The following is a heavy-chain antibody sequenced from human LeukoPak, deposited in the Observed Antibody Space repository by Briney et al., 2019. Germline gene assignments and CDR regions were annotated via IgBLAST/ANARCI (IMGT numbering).Heavy chain of an antibody. J-gene: IGHJ6*02. D-gene: IGHD2-15*01. CDR2: ISGDGAST. CDR3: AKAAPYYYYGMDV. V-gene: IGHV3-43*02. CDR1: GFTFDDYA. Sequence: GGSLRLSCAASGFTFDDYAMHWVRQAPGKGLEWVSLISGDGASTYYADSVKGPFTISRDNSKNSLYLQMNSLRTEDTALCYCAKAAPYYYYGMDVWGQGTTVTVSS.